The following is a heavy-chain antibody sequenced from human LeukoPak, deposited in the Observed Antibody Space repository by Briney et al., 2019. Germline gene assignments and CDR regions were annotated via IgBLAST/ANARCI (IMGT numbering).Heavy chain of an antibody. CDR2: ISGSGSTI. Sequence: GGSLRLSCAASGFTFRSYEMTWVRQAPGKGLEWVSYISGSGSTIYYTDSVKGRFTISRDNAKNSLYLQMNSLRAEDTAVYYCAGLVLDYWGQGTLVTVSS. V-gene: IGHV3-48*03. D-gene: IGHD6-19*01. CDR3: AGLVLDY. CDR1: GFTFRSYE. J-gene: IGHJ4*02.